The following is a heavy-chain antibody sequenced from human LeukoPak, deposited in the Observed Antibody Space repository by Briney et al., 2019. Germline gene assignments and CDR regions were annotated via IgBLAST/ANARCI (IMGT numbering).Heavy chain of an antibody. CDR2: FSVIGGTT. J-gene: IGHJ4*02. Sequence: PGGSLRLSCEASGFTFSTYAMSWVGQAPGKGLEWFSGFSVIGGTTYYADSVKGRFPISRDNSKNTLFLQMNSLRDEDTAVYYCANCNGWLPHNYWGQGTLVTVSS. CDR3: ANCNGWLPHNY. D-gene: IGHD3-9*01. V-gene: IGHV3-23*01. CDR1: GFTFSTYA.